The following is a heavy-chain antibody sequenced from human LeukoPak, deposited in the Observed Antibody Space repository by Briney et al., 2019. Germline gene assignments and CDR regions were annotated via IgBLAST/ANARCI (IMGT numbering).Heavy chain of an antibody. D-gene: IGHD6-13*01. CDR3: AKAPGSSSWYLWFDP. CDR1: GFTFSSYA. CDR2: ISGSGGST. J-gene: IGHJ5*02. V-gene: IGHV3-23*01. Sequence: GGSLRLSCAASGFTFSSYAMSWVRQAPGKGLEWVSAISGSGGSTYYADSVKGRFTISRDNSKNTLYLQMNSLRAEDTAVYYCAKAPGSSSWYLWFDPWGQGTLVTVSS.